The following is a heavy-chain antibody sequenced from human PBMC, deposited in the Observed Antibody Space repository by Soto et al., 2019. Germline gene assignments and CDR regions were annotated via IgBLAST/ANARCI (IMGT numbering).Heavy chain of an antibody. V-gene: IGHV1-8*01. CDR3: ARDGYGSGIRFGMDV. CDR1: GYMFTSYH. D-gene: IGHD3-10*01. CDR2: VSPSSGDT. J-gene: IGHJ6*02. Sequence: QVQLVQSGAEVKKPGASVKVSCKASGYMFTSYHIYWMRQATGQGLEWMGWVSPSSGDTGYAQKFQGRVTLTRDTYVRTAYMELSSLRSEDTAVYYCARDGYGSGIRFGMDVWGQGTTVTVSS.